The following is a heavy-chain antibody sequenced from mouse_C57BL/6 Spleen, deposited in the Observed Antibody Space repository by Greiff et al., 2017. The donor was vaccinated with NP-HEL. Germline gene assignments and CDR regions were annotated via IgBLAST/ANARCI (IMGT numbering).Heavy chain of an antibody. CDR2: IYPRSGNT. V-gene: IGHV1-81*01. CDR1: GYTFTSYG. Sequence: QVHVKQSGAELARPGASVKLSCKASGYTFTSYGISWVKQRTGQGLEWIGEIYPRSGNTYYNEKCKGKATLTADKSSSTAYMELRSLTSEDSAVYFCARDYDGYYWFAYWGQGTLVTVSA. D-gene: IGHD2-3*01. J-gene: IGHJ3*01. CDR3: ARDYDGYYWFAY.